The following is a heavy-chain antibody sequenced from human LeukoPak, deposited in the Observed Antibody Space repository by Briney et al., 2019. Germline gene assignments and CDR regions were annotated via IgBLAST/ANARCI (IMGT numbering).Heavy chain of an antibody. J-gene: IGHJ4*02. Sequence: HPGGSLRLSCAASGFTFSSYWMTWVRQAPGKGLEWVANIKGDGSEKYYVDSVKGRFTISRDSAKNSLFLQMNSLRAEDTAVYYCASERPSSSWYGYWGQGTLVTVSS. CDR3: ASERPSSSWYGY. CDR1: GFTFSSYW. V-gene: IGHV3-7*01. CDR2: IKGDGSEK. D-gene: IGHD6-13*01.